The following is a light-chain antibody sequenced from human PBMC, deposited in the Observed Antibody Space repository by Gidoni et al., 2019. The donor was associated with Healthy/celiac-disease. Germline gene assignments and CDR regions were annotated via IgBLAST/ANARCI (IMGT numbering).Light chain of an antibody. CDR3: QAWDSRDVV. CDR2: QDS. V-gene: IGLV3-1*01. Sequence: SYELTQPPSVSVSPGQTASITCSGDKLGDKYACWYPQKPGQSPVLVIYQDSKRPSGTPERFSGSNSGNTATLTISGTQAMDEADYYCQAWDSRDVVFGGGTKLTVL. CDR1: KLGDKY. J-gene: IGLJ2*01.